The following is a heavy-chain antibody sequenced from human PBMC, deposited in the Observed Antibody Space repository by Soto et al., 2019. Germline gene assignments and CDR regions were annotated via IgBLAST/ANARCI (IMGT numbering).Heavy chain of an antibody. CDR2: ISGSGGST. D-gene: IGHD2-15*01. CDR3: ANSGIDAFDI. CDR1: GFTFSSYG. Sequence: GGSLRLSCAASGFTFSSYGMHWVRQAPGKGLEWVSAISGSGGSTYYADSVKGRFTISRDNSKNTLYLQMNSLRAEDTAVYYCANSGIDAFDIWGQGTMVTVSS. V-gene: IGHV3-23*01. J-gene: IGHJ3*02.